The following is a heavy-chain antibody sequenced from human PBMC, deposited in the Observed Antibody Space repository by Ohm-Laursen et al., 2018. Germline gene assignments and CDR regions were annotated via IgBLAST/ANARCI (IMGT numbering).Heavy chain of an antibody. CDR1: GGSFSGYY. V-gene: IGHV4-59*08. CDR3: ARRANSAFPYYLDY. Sequence: TLSLTCVVYGGSFSGYYWSWVRQPPGKGLEWIGYIHNSGSTNYNPSLKSRVTIATDTSKNQLSLKLSSVTAADTAVYYCARRANSAFPYYLDYWGQGTLVTVSS. CDR2: IHNSGST. D-gene: IGHD1-26*01. J-gene: IGHJ4*02.